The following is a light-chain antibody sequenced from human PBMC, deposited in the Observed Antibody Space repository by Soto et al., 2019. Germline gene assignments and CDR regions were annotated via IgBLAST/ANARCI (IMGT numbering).Light chain of an antibody. V-gene: IGKV3-15*01. Sequence: EIVMTQSPATLSVSPGERATLSCRASQSVSSNLAWYQQKPGQAPRLLISGSSTRATGIPARFSGSGSGTEFTLTISSLQSEDFAVYYWQQYNNWPYTCGQGTKLEIK. J-gene: IGKJ2*01. CDR2: GSS. CDR1: QSVSSN. CDR3: QQYNNWPYT.